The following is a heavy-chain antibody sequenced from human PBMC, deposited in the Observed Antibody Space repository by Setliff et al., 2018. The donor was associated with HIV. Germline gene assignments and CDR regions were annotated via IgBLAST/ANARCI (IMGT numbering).Heavy chain of an antibody. CDR3: AKENGIDSYFHY. V-gene: IGHV3-23*01. CDR2: ISDSGGSP. D-gene: IGHD1-26*01. J-gene: IGHJ4*02. CDR1: GFTFSSYA. Sequence: ETLRLSCAASGFTFSSYAVSWVRQAPGKGLEWVSAISDSGGSPYYADSVKGRFTISRDNSKNTLYLQMNSLRAEDTAIYYCAKENGIDSYFHYWGQGTLVTVSS.